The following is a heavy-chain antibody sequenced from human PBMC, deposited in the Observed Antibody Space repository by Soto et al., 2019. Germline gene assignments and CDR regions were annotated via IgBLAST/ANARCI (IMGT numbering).Heavy chain of an antibody. Sequence: SETLSLTCAVSGGSFSGYFWSWIRQPPGKGLEWIGEINHSGSTNYNPSLKNRVTISVDTSKNQFSLKLSSVTAADTAVYYCARGFRGYNYGSNYYYYFGMDVWGQGTTVTVSS. D-gene: IGHD5-18*01. CDR1: GGSFSGYF. J-gene: IGHJ6*02. V-gene: IGHV4-34*01. CDR3: ARGFRGYNYGSNYYYYFGMDV. CDR2: INHSGST.